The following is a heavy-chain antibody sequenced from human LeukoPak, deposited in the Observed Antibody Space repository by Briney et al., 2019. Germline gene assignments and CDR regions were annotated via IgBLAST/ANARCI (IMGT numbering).Heavy chain of an antibody. J-gene: IGHJ4*02. Sequence: SETLSLTCTVSGGSISSSSYYWGWIRQPPGRGLEWIGSIYYSGSTYYNPSLKSRVTISVDTSKNQFSLKLSSVTAADTAVYYCARRGPNYYDSSGPDYWGQGTLVTVSS. V-gene: IGHV4-39*01. CDR3: ARRGPNYYDSSGPDY. D-gene: IGHD3-22*01. CDR1: GGSISSSSYY. CDR2: IYYSGST.